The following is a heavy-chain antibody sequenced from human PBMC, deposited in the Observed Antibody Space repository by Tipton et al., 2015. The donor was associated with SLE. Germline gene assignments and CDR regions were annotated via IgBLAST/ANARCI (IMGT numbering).Heavy chain of an antibody. Sequence: LRLSCAVSGFTFSSYAMSWVRQAPGKGLEWIGDINHSGGTNYNPSLKSRVTISVDTSKNQFSLNLTSVTAADTAVYYCARVRGQSDWADYGMDVWGQGTTVTVSS. CDR3: ARVRGQSDWADYGMDV. CDR1: GFTFSSYA. J-gene: IGHJ6*02. V-gene: IGHV4-34*01. D-gene: IGHD3-10*01. CDR2: INHSGGT.